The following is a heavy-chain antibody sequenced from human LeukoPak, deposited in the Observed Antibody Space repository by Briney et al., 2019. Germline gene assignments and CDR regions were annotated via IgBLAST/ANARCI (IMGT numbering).Heavy chain of an antibody. CDR1: GFTFSSYS. CDR2: ISSSSSTI. J-gene: IGHJ4*02. Sequence: GGSLRLSCAASGFTFSSYSMNWVRQAPGKGLEWVSYISSSSSTIYYADSVKGRFTISRDNAKNSLYLQMNSLRAEDTAVYYCARDLCSSTSCYPEHWGQGTLVTVSS. V-gene: IGHV3-48*04. D-gene: IGHD2-2*01. CDR3: ARDLCSSTSCYPEH.